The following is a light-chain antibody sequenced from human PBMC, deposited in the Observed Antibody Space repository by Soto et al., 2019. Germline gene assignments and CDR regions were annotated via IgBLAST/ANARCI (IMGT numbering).Light chain of an antibody. CDR2: EGS. J-gene: IGLJ3*02. Sequence: QSALTQPASVSGSPGQSITISCTGTSSDVGSYNLVSWYQQHPGKAPKLMIYEGSKRPSGVSNRFSGSKSGNTASLTISGLQAEDEADYYCCSYVGSSTLMFGGGTKLTVL. V-gene: IGLV2-23*01. CDR1: SSDVGSYNL. CDR3: CSYVGSSTLM.